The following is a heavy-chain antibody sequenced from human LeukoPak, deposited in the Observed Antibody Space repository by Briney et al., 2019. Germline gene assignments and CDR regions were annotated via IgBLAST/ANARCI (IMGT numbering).Heavy chain of an antibody. V-gene: IGHV5-51*01. CDR2: IYPDDSDT. D-gene: IGHD2-15*01. J-gene: IGHJ4*02. CDR1: GYSFTNYW. CDR3: ARSGRLGYCSGGSCFRWDY. Sequence: GESLKISCKVSGYSFTNYWIGWVRQMPGKGLEWMVIIYPDDSDTKYSPSFQGQVTISADKSISTAYLQWSSLKASDTAMYYCARSGRLGYCSGGSCFRWDYWGQGTLVTVSS.